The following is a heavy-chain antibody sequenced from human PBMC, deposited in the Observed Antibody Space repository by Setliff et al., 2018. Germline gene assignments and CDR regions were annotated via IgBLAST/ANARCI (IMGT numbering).Heavy chain of an antibody. J-gene: IGHJ4*02. Sequence: ASVKVSCKTSGYTFISYGINWVRQAPGQGLEWMGYIKPSDGGTKYAQKFQGRVTMTRDISTSTFYMELSSLTSEDTALYYCARGVGAVGDFWGQGTLVTVSS. CDR3: ARGVGAVGDF. D-gene: IGHD1-26*01. CDR1: GYTFISYG. V-gene: IGHV1-8*01. CDR2: IKPSDGGT.